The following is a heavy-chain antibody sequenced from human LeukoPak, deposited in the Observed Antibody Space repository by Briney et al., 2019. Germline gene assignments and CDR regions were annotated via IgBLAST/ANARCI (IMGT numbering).Heavy chain of an antibody. Sequence: PSETLSLTCTVSGGSISSYYWSWIRQPPGKGLEWIGYIYYSGSTNYNPSLNSRVTISVDTSKNQFSLKLSSVTAADTAVYYCARASGYCSSTSCYTDHDYWGQGTLVTVSS. J-gene: IGHJ4*02. CDR1: GGSISSYY. CDR3: ARASGYCSSTSCYTDHDY. V-gene: IGHV4-59*01. D-gene: IGHD2-2*02. CDR2: IYYSGST.